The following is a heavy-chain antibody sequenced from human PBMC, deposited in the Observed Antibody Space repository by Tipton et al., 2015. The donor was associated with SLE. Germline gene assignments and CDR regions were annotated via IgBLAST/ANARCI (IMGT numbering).Heavy chain of an antibody. Sequence: LRLSCAVSSYSISSGYYWGWIRQPAGKGLEWIGRIYTRGSTNYNLSLKSRVTISVDTSKNQFSLKLNSVTAADTAVYYCARDSPTVGFDFWGQGTLVTVSS. CDR3: ARDSPTVGFDF. CDR2: IYTRGST. V-gene: IGHV4-61*02. CDR1: SYSISSGYY. D-gene: IGHD1-26*01. J-gene: IGHJ4*02.